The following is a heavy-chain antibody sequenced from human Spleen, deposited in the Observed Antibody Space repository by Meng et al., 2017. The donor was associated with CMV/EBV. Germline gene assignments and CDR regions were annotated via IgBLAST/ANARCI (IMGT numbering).Heavy chain of an antibody. J-gene: IGHJ6*02. CDR2: ISSSSSHI. Sequence: FTFSFYYMNWVRQAPGKGLEWVSSISSSSSHIYYADSVKGRFTISRDNAKNSLYLQMNSLRAEDTAVYYCAREDSASSHYYYGMDVWGQGTTVTVSS. CDR3: AREDSASSHYYYGMDV. D-gene: IGHD6-6*01. CDR1: FTFSFYY. V-gene: IGHV3-21*01.